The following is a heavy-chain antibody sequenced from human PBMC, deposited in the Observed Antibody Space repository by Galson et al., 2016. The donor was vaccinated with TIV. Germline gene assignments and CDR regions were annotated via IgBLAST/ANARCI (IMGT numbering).Heavy chain of an antibody. J-gene: IGHJ4*02. CDR1: NGSFSGYY. CDR2: INHSGST. CDR3: ASARRLAPTR. Sequence: ETLSLTCVVYNGSFSGYYWSWIRQPPGKGLEWVGDINHSGSTNYNPSLKSRVTISVDTSKNQFSLKLSSVTAADTAVYYCASARRLAPTRWGQGTLVTVSS. D-gene: IGHD6-19*01. V-gene: IGHV4-34*01.